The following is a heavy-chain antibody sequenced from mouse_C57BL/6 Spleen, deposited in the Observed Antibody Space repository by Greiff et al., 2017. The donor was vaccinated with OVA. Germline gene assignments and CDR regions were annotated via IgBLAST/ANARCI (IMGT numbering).Heavy chain of an antibody. Sequence: QVQLQQPGAELVMPGASVKLSCKASGYTFTSYWMHWVKQRPGQGLEWIGEIDPSDSYTNYNQKFKGKSTLTVDKSSSTAYMQLSSLTSEDSAVYYCARGNYALGDYWGQGTSVTVSS. CDR2: IDPSDSYT. V-gene: IGHV1-69*01. J-gene: IGHJ4*01. CDR1: GYTFTSYW. D-gene: IGHD2-1*01. CDR3: ARGNYALGDY.